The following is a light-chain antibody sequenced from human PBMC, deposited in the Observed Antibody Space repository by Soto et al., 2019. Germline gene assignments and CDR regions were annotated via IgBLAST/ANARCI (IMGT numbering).Light chain of an antibody. J-gene: IGLJ1*01. CDR1: NVGSKS. CDR3: QVWDTTSDQGV. CDR2: DDS. Sequence: SYELTQPPSVSVAPGQTATGNCGRNNVGSKSVHWYQQKPGQAPVLVVYDDSDRPSGIPERFSISNSGNTATLTISRVEAGDEADYYCQVWDTTSDQGVFGTGTKVTVL. V-gene: IGLV3-21*02.